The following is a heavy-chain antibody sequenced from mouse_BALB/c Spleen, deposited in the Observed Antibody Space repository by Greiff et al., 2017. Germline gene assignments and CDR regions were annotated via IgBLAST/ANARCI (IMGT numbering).Heavy chain of an antibody. CDR2: ISSGSSTI. J-gene: IGHJ4*01. CDR3: ARGDYGNYYAMDY. V-gene: IGHV5-17*02. Sequence: DVMLVESGGGLVKPGGSLKLSCAASGFTFSSFGMHWVRQAPEKGLEWVAYISSGSSTIYYADTVKGRFTISRDNPKNTLFLQMTSLRSEDTAMYYCARGDYGNYYAMDYWGQGTSVTVSS. CDR1: GFTFSSFG. D-gene: IGHD2-1*01.